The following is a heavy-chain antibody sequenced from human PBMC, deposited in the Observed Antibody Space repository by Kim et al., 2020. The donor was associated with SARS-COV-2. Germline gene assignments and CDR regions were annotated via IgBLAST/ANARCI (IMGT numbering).Heavy chain of an antibody. V-gene: IGHV7-4-1*02. CDR1: GYTFTANA. Sequence: ASVKVSCKASGYTFTANAITWVRQAPGQGLEWMGWINTNTGNPTYAPGFTGRFLFSLDTSVSSAYLEISGLKAEDTAVYYCARTIAADYWGQGTLGTVAS. CDR3: ARTIAADY. CDR2: INTNTGNP. D-gene: IGHD2-15*01. J-gene: IGHJ4*02.